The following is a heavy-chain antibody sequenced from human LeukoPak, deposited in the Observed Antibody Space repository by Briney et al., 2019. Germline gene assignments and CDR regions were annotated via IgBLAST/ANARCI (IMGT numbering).Heavy chain of an antibody. CDR3: ARLTKNDSGSFRFGKKKRGYMDV. Sequence: SETLSLTCTVSGGSISSSSYYWSWIRQPPGKGLEWIGEINHSGSTNYNPSLKSRVTISVDTSKNQFSLKLSSVTAADTAVYYCARLTKNDSGSFRFGKKKRGYMDVWGKGTTVTISS. V-gene: IGHV4-39*07. CDR2: INHSGST. D-gene: IGHD3-10*01. CDR1: GGSISSSSYY. J-gene: IGHJ6*03.